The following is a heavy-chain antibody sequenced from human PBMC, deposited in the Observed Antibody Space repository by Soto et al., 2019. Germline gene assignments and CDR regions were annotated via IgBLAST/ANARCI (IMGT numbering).Heavy chain of an antibody. D-gene: IGHD1-20*01. V-gene: IGHV4-34*01. CDR2: INHSGST. Sequence: SETLSLTCAVYGGSFSGYYWSWIRQPPGKGLEWIGEINHSGSTNYNPSLKSRVTISVDTSKNQFSLKLSSVTAADTAVYYCARASNWNYNGMDVWGQGTTDTVSS. J-gene: IGHJ6*02. CDR3: ARASNWNYNGMDV. CDR1: GGSFSGYY.